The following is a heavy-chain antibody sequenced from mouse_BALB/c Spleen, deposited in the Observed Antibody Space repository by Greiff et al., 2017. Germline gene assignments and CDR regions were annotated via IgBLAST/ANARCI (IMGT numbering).Heavy chain of an antibody. J-gene: IGHJ4*01. V-gene: IGHV2-2*02. CDR2: IWSGGST. Sequence: VKLQESGPGLVQPSQSLSITCTVSGFSLTSYGVHWVRQSPGKGLEWLGVIWSGGSTDYNAAFISRLSISKDNSKSQVFFKMNSLQANDTAIYYCARNLRYRYDAMDYWGQGTSVTVSS. D-gene: IGHD2-12*01. CDR3: ARNLRYRYDAMDY. CDR1: GFSLTSYG.